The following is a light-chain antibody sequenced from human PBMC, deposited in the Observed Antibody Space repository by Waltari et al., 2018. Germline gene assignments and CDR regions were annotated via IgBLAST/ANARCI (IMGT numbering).Light chain of an antibody. Sequence: EIVMTQSPATLSVSPGERPTLSCRASQSVNSNLAWYQQRPGQAPRLLIYGASTTATGIPARFTGSGSGTEFTLTISSLQSEDFAVYYCQQYNNWPLTFGGGTEVEIK. V-gene: IGKV3-15*01. J-gene: IGKJ4*01. CDR2: GAS. CDR1: QSVNSN. CDR3: QQYNNWPLT.